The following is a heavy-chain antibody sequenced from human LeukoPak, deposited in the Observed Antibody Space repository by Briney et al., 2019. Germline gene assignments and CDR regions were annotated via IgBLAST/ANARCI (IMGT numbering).Heavy chain of an antibody. D-gene: IGHD3-9*01. J-gene: IGHJ6*02. CDR1: GGSFSGYY. CDR3: ARDVVGYDLLSV. V-gene: IGHV4-34*01. Sequence: PSETLSLTCAVYGGSFSGYYWSWIRQPPGKGLEWIGEINHSGSTNYNPSLKSRVTISVDTSKNQFSLKLSSVTAADSAVYYCARDVVGYDLLSVWGQGTTVTVSS. CDR2: INHSGST.